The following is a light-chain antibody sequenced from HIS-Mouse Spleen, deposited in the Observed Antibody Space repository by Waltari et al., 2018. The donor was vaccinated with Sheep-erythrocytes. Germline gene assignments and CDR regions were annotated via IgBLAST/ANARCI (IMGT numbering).Light chain of an antibody. J-gene: IGLJ3*02. CDR2: EGS. Sequence: QSALTQPASVSGSPGPSITISCTGTSRAVGSYNLFSWYQPPPGKAPKLMIYEGSKRPSGVSNRFSGSKSGNTASLTISGLQAEDEADYYCCSYAGSSTPWVFGGGTKLTVL. CDR1: SRAVGSYNL. CDR3: CSYAGSSTPWV. V-gene: IGLV2-23*01.